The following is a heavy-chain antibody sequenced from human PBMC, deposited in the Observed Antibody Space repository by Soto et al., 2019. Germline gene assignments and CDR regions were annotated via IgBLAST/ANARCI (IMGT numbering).Heavy chain of an antibody. J-gene: IGHJ5*02. CDR2: INYSGNT. Sequence: SETLSLTCSVSGVSIITDTYYWGWIRQAPGKGLEWIGIINYSGNTYYTPSLSSRVTVAVDTSKNQFSLQLRSVIAADTAMYYFARHKTHADWHDPCGQGILVTGSA. CDR1: GVSIITDTYY. CDR3: ARHKTHADWHDP. V-gene: IGHV4-39*01.